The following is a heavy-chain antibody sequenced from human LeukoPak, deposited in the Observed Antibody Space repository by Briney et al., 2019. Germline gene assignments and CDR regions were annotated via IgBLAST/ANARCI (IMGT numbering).Heavy chain of an antibody. V-gene: IGHV1-69*06. CDR3: ARRYSYGHRFDY. CDR2: IIPIFGTA. D-gene: IGHD5-18*01. CDR1: GGTFSSYA. J-gene: IGHJ4*02. Sequence: GASVKVSCKASGGTFSSYAISWVRQAPGQGLEWMGGIIPIFGTANYAQKFQGRVTITADKSTSTAYMELSSLRSEDTAVYYCARRYSYGHRFDYWGQGTLVTVSS.